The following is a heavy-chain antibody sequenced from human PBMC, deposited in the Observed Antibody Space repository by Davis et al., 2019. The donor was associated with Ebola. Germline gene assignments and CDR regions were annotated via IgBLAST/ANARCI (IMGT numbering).Heavy chain of an antibody. V-gene: IGHV3-74*01. CDR1: GFIFSKSW. CDR3: AKGNRVTYQYDSGDDY. J-gene: IGHJ4*02. Sequence: GESLKISCAASGFIFSKSWMSWVRQGPGEGLVWVSDINRDGSTTKYADSVKGRFTISRDNSKSTLYLQMNWLRADDTAVYYCAKGNRVTYQYDSGDDYWGQGTLVTVSS. CDR2: INRDGSTT. D-gene: IGHD3-22*01.